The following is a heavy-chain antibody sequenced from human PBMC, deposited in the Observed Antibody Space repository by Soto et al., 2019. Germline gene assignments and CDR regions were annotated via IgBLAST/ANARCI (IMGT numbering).Heavy chain of an antibody. V-gene: IGHV1-69*01. CDR3: ARDPPDIVVVPAAIRVGFDH. Sequence: QVQLVQSGAEVKKPGSSVKVSCKASGGTFSSYAISWVRQAPGQGLEWVGGIIPIFGTANYAQKFQGRVTITADEATSRAYMELSSLRSEDTAVYYCARDPPDIVVVPAAIRVGFDHWGQGTLVTVSS. CDR1: GGTFSSYA. CDR2: IIPIFGTA. D-gene: IGHD2-2*02. J-gene: IGHJ5*02.